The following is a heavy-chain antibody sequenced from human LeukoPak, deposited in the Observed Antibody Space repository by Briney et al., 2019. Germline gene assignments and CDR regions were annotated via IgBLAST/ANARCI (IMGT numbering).Heavy chain of an antibody. D-gene: IGHD2-2*01. V-gene: IGHV1-69*04. Sequence: SVKVSCKASGGTFISYAISWVRQAPGQGLEWMGRIITILGIANYAQKFQGRVTITADKSTSTAYMELSSLRSEDTAVYYCARLRGYCSSTSCFAYYFDYWGQGTLVTVSS. CDR3: ARLRGYCSSTSCFAYYFDY. CDR1: GGTFISYA. J-gene: IGHJ4*02. CDR2: IITILGIA.